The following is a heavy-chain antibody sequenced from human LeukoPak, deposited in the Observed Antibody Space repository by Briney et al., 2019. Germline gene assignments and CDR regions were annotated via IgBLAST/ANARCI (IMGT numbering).Heavy chain of an antibody. CDR2: ISGSGGST. V-gene: IGHV3-23*01. CDR3: ARNMDSYGPSSSDY. J-gene: IGHJ4*02. Sequence: GGSLRLSCAASGFTFSSYAMSWVRQAPGKGLEWVSAISGSGGSTYYADSVKGRFTISRDNAKNSLYLQMNSLRAEDTAVYYCARNMDSYGPSSSDYWGQGTLVTVSS. CDR1: GFTFSSYA. D-gene: IGHD5-18*01.